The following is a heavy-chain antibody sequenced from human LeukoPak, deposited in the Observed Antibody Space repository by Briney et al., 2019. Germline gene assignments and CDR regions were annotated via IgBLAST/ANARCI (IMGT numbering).Heavy chain of an antibody. V-gene: IGHV3-53*01. J-gene: IGHJ4*02. CDR3: ARTGKGGSYSDY. CDR1: GFTVSSNY. Sequence: GVSLRLSCAASGFTVSSNYMSWVRQAPGKGLEWVSVIYSGGSTYYADSVKGRFTISRDNSKNTLFLQMNSLRAEDTAVYYCARTGKGGSYSDYWGQGALVTVSS. CDR2: IYSGGST. D-gene: IGHD1-26*01.